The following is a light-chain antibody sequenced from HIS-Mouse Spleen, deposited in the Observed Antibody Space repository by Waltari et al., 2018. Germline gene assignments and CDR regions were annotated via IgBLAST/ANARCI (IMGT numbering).Light chain of an antibody. Sequence: QSALTQPASVSGSPGQSLPIPCTGTSSDVGSYNLVSWYQQHPGKAPKLMIYEGSKRPSGVSNRFSGSKSGNTASLTISGLQAEDEADYYCCSYAGSSTWVFGGGTKLTVL. CDR3: CSYAGSSTWV. V-gene: IGLV2-23*01. J-gene: IGLJ3*02. CDR1: SSDVGSYNL. CDR2: EGS.